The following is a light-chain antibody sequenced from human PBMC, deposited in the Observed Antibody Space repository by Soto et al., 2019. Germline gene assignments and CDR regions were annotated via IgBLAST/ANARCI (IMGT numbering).Light chain of an antibody. J-gene: IGKJ1*01. Sequence: DIQMTQSPSSLSASVGDRVTITCRASQSISSYLNWYQQKPGKAPKLLIYAASSLQSGVPSRFSGSGSGTDFTLTISSLQPEDFETSYCQQSYSTLRTFGQGTKVDIK. V-gene: IGKV1-39*01. CDR2: AAS. CDR3: QQSYSTLRT. CDR1: QSISSY.